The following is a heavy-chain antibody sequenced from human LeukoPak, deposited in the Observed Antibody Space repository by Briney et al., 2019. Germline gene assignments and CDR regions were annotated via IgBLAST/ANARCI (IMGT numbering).Heavy chain of an antibody. CDR2: ISGSGGST. V-gene: IGHV3-23*01. D-gene: IGHD7-27*01. CDR3: AKPGDYYAFDI. CDR1: GFTFSSYG. Sequence: GSLRLSCEASGFTFSSYGMSWVRQAPGEGLEWVSAISGSGGSTYYADSVKGRFTTSRDNSKNTLYLQMNSLRAEDTAVYYCAKPGDYYAFDIWGQGTMVTVSS. J-gene: IGHJ3*02.